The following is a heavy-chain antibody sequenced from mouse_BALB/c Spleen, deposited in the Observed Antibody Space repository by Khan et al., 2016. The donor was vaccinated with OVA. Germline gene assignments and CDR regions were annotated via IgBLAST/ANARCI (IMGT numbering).Heavy chain of an antibody. V-gene: IGHV2-3*01. J-gene: IGHJ4*01. CDR1: GFSLTRYG. D-gene: IGHD1-1*01. CDR2: IWGDGTT. Sequence: QVQLKQSGPGLVAHSQSLSITCTVPGFSLTRYGVNWVRQPPGKGLDWLGVIWGDGTTNYHSPLKSRLIISKDNSKSQVFLKLNSLQTDDTATYYCAKFTPDSSSVNYWGQGTSVTVSS. CDR3: AKFTPDSSSVNY.